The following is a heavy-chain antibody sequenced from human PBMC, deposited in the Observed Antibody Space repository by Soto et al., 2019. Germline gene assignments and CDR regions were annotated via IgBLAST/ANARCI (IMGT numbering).Heavy chain of an antibody. J-gene: IGHJ4*02. D-gene: IGHD4-17*01. CDR2: INPSGGST. CDR3: ARDVSTVTDSPGVLGY. CDR1: GYTFTSYY. Sequence: ASVKVSCKASGYTFTSYYMHWVRQAPGQGLEWMGIINPSGGSTSYAQKFQGRVTMTRDTSTSTVYMELSSLRSEDTAVYYCARDVSTVTDSPGVLGYWGQGTLVTVSS. V-gene: IGHV1-46*01.